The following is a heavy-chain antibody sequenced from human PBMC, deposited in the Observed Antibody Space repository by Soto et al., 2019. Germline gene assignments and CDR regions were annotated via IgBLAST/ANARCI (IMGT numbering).Heavy chain of an antibody. V-gene: IGHV1-18*01. J-gene: IGHJ4*02. Sequence: QVKLVQSGAEVREPGASVKVSCKASGYTFTNYGVSWVRQAPGQGLEWMGWIGGYKGNTNYAQKLQGRVTLTTDTSTITAYMELRSLRSDDTAVYYCAPHTLDTGMPSGYWGQGTLVTVSS. CDR2: IGGYKGNT. CDR1: GYTFTNYG. D-gene: IGHD5-18*01. CDR3: APHTLDTGMPSGY.